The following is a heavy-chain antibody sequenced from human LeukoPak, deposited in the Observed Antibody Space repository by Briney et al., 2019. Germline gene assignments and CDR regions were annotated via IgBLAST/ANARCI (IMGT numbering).Heavy chain of an antibody. CDR3: AGVRLGNSGFSEYFEH. CDR2: ISQSART. CDR1: GGSISNNW. J-gene: IGHJ1*01. Sequence: SGTLSLTCAVTGGSISNNWWTWVRQPPGKGLEWIGEISQSARTNYNPSLKSRVTMSIDKSRNQFSLRMSSVTAADTAVYYCAGVRLGNSGFSEYFEHWGQGTLVTVSP. D-gene: IGHD3-16*01. V-gene: IGHV4-4*02.